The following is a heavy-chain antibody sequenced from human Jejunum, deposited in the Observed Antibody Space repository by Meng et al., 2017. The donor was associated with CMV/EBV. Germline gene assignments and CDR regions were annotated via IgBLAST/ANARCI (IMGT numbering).Heavy chain of an antibody. CDR3: ARDGGGFNSSPFDC. CDR2: TSYDGNSQ. Sequence: GFTFRSPAMHWVRQAPGKGLEWVAVTSYDGNSQYYTDSVKGRFTISRDNSDNMLYLQMNSLRADDTAVYYCARDGGGFNSSPFDCWGQGTLVTVSS. CDR1: GFTFRSPA. J-gene: IGHJ4*02. D-gene: IGHD3-16*01. V-gene: IGHV3-30*04.